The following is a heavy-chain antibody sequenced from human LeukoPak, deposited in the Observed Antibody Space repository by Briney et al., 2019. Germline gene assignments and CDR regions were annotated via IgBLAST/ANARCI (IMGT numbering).Heavy chain of an antibody. Sequence: GGSLRLSCTASGFTSGDYAMSWFRQAPGKGLEWVGFIRSKAYGGTTEYAASVKGRFTISRDDSKSIAYLQMNSLKTEDTAVYYCTRVVYYYDSSGYWYSDYWGQGTLVTVSS. J-gene: IGHJ4*02. CDR1: GFTSGDYA. CDR2: IRSKAYGGTT. D-gene: IGHD3-22*01. V-gene: IGHV3-49*03. CDR3: TRVVYYYDSSGYWYSDY.